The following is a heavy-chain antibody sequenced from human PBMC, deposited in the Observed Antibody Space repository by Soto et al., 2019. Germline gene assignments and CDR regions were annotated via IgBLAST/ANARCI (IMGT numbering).Heavy chain of an antibody. CDR3: AKGRESDCPGWTLDY. V-gene: IGHV3-23*01. CDR1: AFTFSSYA. CDR2: VSGSGDST. Sequence: EVQLLESGGGLAQPGGSLRLSCAASAFTFSSYAMSWVRQAPGKGLEWVSAVSGSGDSTYYADSVKGRFTISRDNSRNTLYLQMNSLRAEDTAVYYCAKGRESDCPGWTLDYWGQGTLVTVSS. D-gene: IGHD2-21*02. J-gene: IGHJ4*02.